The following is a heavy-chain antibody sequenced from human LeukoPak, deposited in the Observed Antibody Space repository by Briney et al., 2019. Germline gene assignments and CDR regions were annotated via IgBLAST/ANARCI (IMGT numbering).Heavy chain of an antibody. J-gene: IGHJ6*02. D-gene: IGHD4-17*01. CDR3: AKDLTIYGDYVNGMDV. Sequence: GGSLRLSCAASGFTFSSYAMSWVRKAPGKGLEWVSAISGSGGSTYYADSVKGRFTISRDNSKNTLYLQMNSLRAEDTAVYYCAKDLTIYGDYVNGMDVWGQGTTVTVSS. CDR2: ISGSGGST. V-gene: IGHV3-23*01. CDR1: GFTFSSYA.